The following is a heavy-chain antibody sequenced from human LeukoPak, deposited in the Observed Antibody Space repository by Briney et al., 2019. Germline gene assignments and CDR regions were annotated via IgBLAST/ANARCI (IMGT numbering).Heavy chain of an antibody. CDR3: AKGLYYDIWTRSRLEY. CDR2: IRYDGNNK. J-gene: IGHJ4*02. D-gene: IGHD3-9*01. CDR1: GYSFSSHG. Sequence: GGSVRLSCAASGYSFSSHGMHWVRQAPGKGLEWVAFIRYDGNNKYYADSVKGRFTISRDNSRNTLYLQMNSLRAEDTAVYYCAKGLYYDIWTRSRLEYWGQGTVVTVSS. V-gene: IGHV3-30*02.